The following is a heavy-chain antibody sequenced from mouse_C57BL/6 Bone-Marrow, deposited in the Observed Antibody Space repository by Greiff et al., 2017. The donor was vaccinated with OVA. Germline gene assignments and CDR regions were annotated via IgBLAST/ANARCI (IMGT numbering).Heavy chain of an antibody. CDR1: GYTFTDYY. V-gene: IGHV1-19*01. J-gene: IGHJ2*01. D-gene: IGHD1-1*01. CDR2: INPYNGGT. CDR3: AGIYYYGSEGDY. Sequence: EVQLQQSGPVLVKPGASVKMSCKASGYTFTDYYMNWVKQSHGKSLEWIGVINPYNGGTSYNQKFKGKATLTVDKSSSTAYMELNSLTSEDSAVYYCAGIYYYGSEGDYWGQGTTLTVSS.